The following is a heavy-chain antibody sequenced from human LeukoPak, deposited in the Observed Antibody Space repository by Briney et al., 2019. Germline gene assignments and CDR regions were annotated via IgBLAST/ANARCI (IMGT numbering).Heavy chain of an antibody. Sequence: SETLSLTCSVSGGSLITYYWNWIRQPAGKGLEWIGRDYTNWVTNYNPSLKSRLTVSVDTSKNQFSLSLSSVTAADTAVYYCASGSDSIGYSGGGILDYWGQGILVTVSS. J-gene: IGHJ4*02. CDR1: GGSLITYY. CDR3: ASGSDSIGYSGGGILDY. D-gene: IGHD6-19*01. CDR2: DYTNWVT. V-gene: IGHV4-4*07.